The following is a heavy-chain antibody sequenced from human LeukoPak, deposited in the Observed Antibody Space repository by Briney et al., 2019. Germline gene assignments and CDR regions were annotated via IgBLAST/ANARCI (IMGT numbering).Heavy chain of an antibody. V-gene: IGHV3-23*01. CDR2: ISGSGGST. Sequence: PGGSLRLSCAASGFTFSSYGMSWVRQAPGKGLEWVSAISGSGGSTYYADSVKGRFTISRDNSKNTLYLQMNSLRAEDTAVYYCAKAGGDGYNYDYWGQGTLVTVSS. J-gene: IGHJ4*02. CDR3: AKAGGDGYNYDY. D-gene: IGHD5-24*01. CDR1: GFTFSSYG.